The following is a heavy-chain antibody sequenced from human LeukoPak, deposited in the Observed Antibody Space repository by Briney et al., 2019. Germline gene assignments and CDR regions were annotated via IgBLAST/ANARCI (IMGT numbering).Heavy chain of an antibody. J-gene: IGHJ4*02. CDR1: GGTFSSYA. CDR3: ARSAGDEYYYGSGSYYPLNY. CDR2: IIPIFGTA. D-gene: IGHD3-10*01. V-gene: IGHV1-69*05. Sequence: GASVKVSCKAFGGTFSSYAISWVRQAPGQGLEWMGGIIPIFGTANYAQKFQGRVTITTDESTSTAYMELSSLRSEDTAVYYCARSAGDEYYYGSGSYYPLNYWGQGALVTVSS.